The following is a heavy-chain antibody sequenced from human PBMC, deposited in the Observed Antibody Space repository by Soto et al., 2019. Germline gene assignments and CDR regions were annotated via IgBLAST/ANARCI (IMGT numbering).Heavy chain of an antibody. CDR2: IYSGGST. CDR1: GFTVSSNY. D-gene: IGHD5-18*01. Sequence: EVQLVESGGGLIQPGGSLRLSCAASGFTVSSNYMSWVRQAPGKGLEWVSVIYSGGSTYYADSVKGRFTISRDNSKKPLYLQMNSLRAEDTAVYYCARGGGYSYGPSDYYYGMDVWGQGTTVTVSS. V-gene: IGHV3-53*01. CDR3: ARGGGYSYGPSDYYYGMDV. J-gene: IGHJ6*02.